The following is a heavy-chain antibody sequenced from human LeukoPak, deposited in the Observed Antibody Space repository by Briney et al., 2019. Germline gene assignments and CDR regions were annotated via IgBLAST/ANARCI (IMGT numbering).Heavy chain of an antibody. J-gene: IGHJ6*02. CDR2: INTNTGNP. V-gene: IGHV7-4-1*02. CDR3: ARGGTVYAYYYYYGMDV. D-gene: IGHD2-8*01. CDR1: GYTFTSYA. Sequence: ASVKVSCKASGYTFTSYAMNWVRQAPGQGLEWMGWINTNTGNPTYAQGFTGRFVFSLDTSVSTAYLQISSLKAEDTAVYYCARGGTVYAYYYYYGMDVWGQGTAVTVSS.